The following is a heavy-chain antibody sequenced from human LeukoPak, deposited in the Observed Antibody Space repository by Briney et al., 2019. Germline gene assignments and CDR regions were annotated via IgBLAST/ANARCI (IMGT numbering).Heavy chain of an antibody. Sequence: PGGSLRLSCAASGFIFNNHWMHWVRQTPGEGLVRVARIDGDESGTIYADSVKGRFTISRDTAKNTLYLQMSRLRAEDTAVYLCARGGDYSGTAFDIWGQGTMVTVSS. CDR2: IDGDESGT. D-gene: IGHD1-14*01. V-gene: IGHV3-74*01. CDR1: GFIFNNHW. J-gene: IGHJ3*02. CDR3: ARGGDYSGTAFDI.